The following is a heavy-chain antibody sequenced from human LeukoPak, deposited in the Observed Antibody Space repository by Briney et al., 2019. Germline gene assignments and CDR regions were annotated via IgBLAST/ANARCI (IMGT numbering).Heavy chain of an antibody. Sequence: PSETLSLTCTVSGGSISSYYWSWIRQPPGKGLEWIAYIYFSGSTNYNPSLKSRVTISVDTSKNQFSLKLSSVTAADTAVYYCARGQGSSWTGWFDPWGQGTLVTVSS. CDR3: ARGQGSSWTGWFDP. D-gene: IGHD6-13*01. CDR2: IYFSGST. CDR1: GGSISSYY. J-gene: IGHJ5*02. V-gene: IGHV4-59*01.